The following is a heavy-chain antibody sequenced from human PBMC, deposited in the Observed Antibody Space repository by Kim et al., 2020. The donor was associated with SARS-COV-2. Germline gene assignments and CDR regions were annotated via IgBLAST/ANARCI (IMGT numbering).Heavy chain of an antibody. V-gene: IGHV3-15*01. CDR2: IKSKTDGGTT. CDR1: GFTFSNAW. J-gene: IGHJ6*02. D-gene: IGHD5-18*01. Sequence: GGSLRLSCAASGFTFSNAWMSWVRQAPGKGLEWVGRIKSKTDGGTTDYAAPVKGRFTISRDDSKNTLYLQMNSLKTEDTALYYCTTDPGYSYGYYYYGMDVWGQETTVTVS. CDR3: TTDPGYSYGYYYYGMDV.